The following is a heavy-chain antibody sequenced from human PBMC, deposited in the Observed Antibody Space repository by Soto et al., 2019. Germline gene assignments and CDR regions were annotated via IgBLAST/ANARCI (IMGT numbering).Heavy chain of an antibody. CDR3: SRQASDFWSGKPQYYMDV. D-gene: IGHD3-3*01. J-gene: IGHJ6*03. V-gene: IGHV3-73*01. Sequence: TGGSLRLSCAASGFTFSGSAMHWVRQASGKGLEWVGRIRSKGNNYATAYGASLKGRFTISRDDSKNTAYLQMNSLNTEDTAVYYCSRQASDFWSGKPQYYMDVWGNGTTVTVSS. CDR1: GFTFSGSA. CDR2: IRSKGNNYAT.